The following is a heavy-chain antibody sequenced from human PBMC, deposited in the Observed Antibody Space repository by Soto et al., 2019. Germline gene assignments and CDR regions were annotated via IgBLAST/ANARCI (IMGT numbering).Heavy chain of an antibody. Sequence: QVHLVQSGAEVKKPGSSVKVSCKTSGGSFNNYAVSWVRQAPGQGLEWMGGTIPNFDTPNYAQKFQDRVTISADESTSTVYMELRSLRSNDTAVYYCAVAMVREILIFESSGMHVWGQGTTVIVSS. V-gene: IGHV1-69*01. CDR2: TIPNFDTP. D-gene: IGHD3-10*01. CDR1: GGSFNNYA. CDR3: AVAMVREILIFESSGMHV. J-gene: IGHJ6*02.